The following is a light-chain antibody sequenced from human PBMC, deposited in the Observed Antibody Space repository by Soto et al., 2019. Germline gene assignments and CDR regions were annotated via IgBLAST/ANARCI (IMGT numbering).Light chain of an antibody. J-gene: IGLJ1*01. V-gene: IGLV3-21*04. Sequence: SYELTQPPSVSVAPGKTARITCGGNNIGSKSVHWYQQKPGQAPVLVIYYDSDRPSGIPERVSGSNSGNTATLTISRVEAGDEADYYCQVWDSSSDHNYVFGTGTKLTVL. CDR2: YDS. CDR3: QVWDSSSDHNYV. CDR1: NIGSKS.